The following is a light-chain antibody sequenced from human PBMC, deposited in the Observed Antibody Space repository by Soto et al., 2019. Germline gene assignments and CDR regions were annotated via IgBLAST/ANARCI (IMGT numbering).Light chain of an antibody. Sequence: QSALTQPASVSGSPGQSITISCTGTSSDVGAYDLVSWYQQHPGKAPKFLIYGGNKRPSGGSNRLSGSKSGNTASLTIFGLQAEDEADYHCCSYAGGATSVCGGGTKLTVL. CDR1: SSDVGAYDL. CDR3: CSYAGGATSV. CDR2: GGN. J-gene: IGLJ2*01. V-gene: IGLV2-23*01.